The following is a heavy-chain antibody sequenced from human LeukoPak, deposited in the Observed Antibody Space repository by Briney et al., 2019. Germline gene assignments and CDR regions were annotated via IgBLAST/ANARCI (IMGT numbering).Heavy chain of an antibody. J-gene: IGHJ4*02. Sequence: ASVKVSCKATGYTFTGYYMHWVRQAPGQGLEWMGWINPNSGGTNYAQKFQGRVTMTRDTSISTAYMELSRLRSDDTAVYYCARQGIAVAAFGYWGQGTLVTVSS. CDR2: INPNSGGT. CDR3: ARQGIAVAAFGY. V-gene: IGHV1-2*02. D-gene: IGHD6-19*01. CDR1: GYTFTGYY.